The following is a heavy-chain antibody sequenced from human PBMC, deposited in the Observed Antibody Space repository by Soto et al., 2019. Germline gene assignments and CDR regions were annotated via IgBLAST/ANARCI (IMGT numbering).Heavy chain of an antibody. Sequence: QVQLVQSGAEVKKPGASVKVSCKASGYTFTDYYMHWVRQAPGHRLEWMGWINPNSGTTNYAQKFQGWVTMTRDTSITTVYMEVSRLRSDDTAVYYCARVPRGVYYGMDVWGQGTTVTVSS. CDR1: GYTFTDYY. J-gene: IGHJ6*02. CDR2: INPNSGTT. V-gene: IGHV1-2*04. CDR3: ARVPRGVYYGMDV. D-gene: IGHD3-10*01.